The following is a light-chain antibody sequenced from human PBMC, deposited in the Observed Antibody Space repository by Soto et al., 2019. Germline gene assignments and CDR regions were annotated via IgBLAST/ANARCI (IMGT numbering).Light chain of an antibody. Sequence: DIQMTQSPSSVSASVGDRVSNTCRARQDISSWLAWYQQKPGKAPKLLIYIASSLQSGFPSRSSGSGTGTAFTLTLGTLPPEEFAIYCCLQVNIFPFSFGPGTKWYI. J-gene: IGKJ3*01. CDR1: QDISSW. V-gene: IGKV1-12*01. CDR2: IAS. CDR3: LQVNIFPFS.